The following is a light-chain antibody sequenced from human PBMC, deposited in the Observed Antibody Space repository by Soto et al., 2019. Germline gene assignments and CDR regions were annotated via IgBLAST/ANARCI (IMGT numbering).Light chain of an antibody. Sequence: EVVLTQSPATLSLSPGERATLSCRASQSVYSYLAWYQQKPGQPPRLLISDVSNRATGIPARFSGRGYGTDFTLTISSLEPEDFAVYYCQHRNDWPFTFGGGTKVEIK. J-gene: IGKJ4*01. V-gene: IGKV3-11*01. CDR2: DVS. CDR3: QHRNDWPFT. CDR1: QSVYSY.